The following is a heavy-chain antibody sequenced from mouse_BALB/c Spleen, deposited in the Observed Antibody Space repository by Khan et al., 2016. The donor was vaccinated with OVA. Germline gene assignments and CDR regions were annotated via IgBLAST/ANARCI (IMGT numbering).Heavy chain of an antibody. CDR1: GYSLTSYG. CDR3: ALYYYGRAWFAY. Sequence: QVQLKGSGPGLVAPSQSLSITCTVSGYSLTSYGVGWVRQPPGKGLEWLGVIWGDGSTNYHSALISRLNINKDNTKSQVFLKLNSLQTDDTATYDCALYYYGRAWFAYWGQGTLVTVSA. CDR2: IWGDGST. D-gene: IGHD1-1*01. V-gene: IGHV2-3*01. J-gene: IGHJ3*01.